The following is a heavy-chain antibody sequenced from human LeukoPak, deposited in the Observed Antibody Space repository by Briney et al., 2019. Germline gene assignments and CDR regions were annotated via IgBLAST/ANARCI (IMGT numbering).Heavy chain of an antibody. CDR2: IKSKEDGGTT. CDR1: GFIFGKAW. D-gene: IGHD3-16*01. Sequence: GGSLRLSCAASGFIFGKAWMNWVRQPPGKGLEWVGLIKSKEDGGTTDVAAPVEGRFTISRDDSKNTMYLQMNSLKTEDTAVYYCTTDWGSGIKSVIAFDIWGQGRMVTVSS. CDR3: TTDWGSGIKSVIAFDI. V-gene: IGHV3-15*01. J-gene: IGHJ3*02.